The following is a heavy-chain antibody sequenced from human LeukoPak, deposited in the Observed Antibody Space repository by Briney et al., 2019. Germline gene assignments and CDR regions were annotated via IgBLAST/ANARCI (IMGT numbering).Heavy chain of an antibody. CDR3: AKDPKAYCSGGMCYFDY. Sequence: GGSLRLSCKASGFTFSDYAMSWVRQAPGKGLDWVSRISGSGDSIYYADSVKGRFTISRDSSKNTLFLQMNSLRAEDTAVYYCAKDPKAYCSGGMCYFDYWGQGTLVTVSS. D-gene: IGHD2-15*01. CDR1: GFTFSDYA. V-gene: IGHV3-23*01. CDR2: ISGSGDSI. J-gene: IGHJ4*02.